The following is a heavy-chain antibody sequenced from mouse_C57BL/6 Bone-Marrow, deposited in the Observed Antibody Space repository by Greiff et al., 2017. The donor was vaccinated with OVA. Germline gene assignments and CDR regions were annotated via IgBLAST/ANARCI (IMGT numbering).Heavy chain of an antibody. CDR2: IYPGSGNT. J-gene: IGHJ2*01. CDR1: GYTFTDYY. Sequence: VKLMESGAELVRPGASVKLSCKASGYTFTDYYINWVKQRPGQGLEWIARIYPGSGNTYYNEKFKGKATLTAEKSSSTAYMQLSSLTSEDSAVYFCAREGLRLLRPYFDYWGQGTTLTVSS. D-gene: IGHD1-2*01. CDR3: AREGLRLLRPYFDY. V-gene: IGHV1-76*01.